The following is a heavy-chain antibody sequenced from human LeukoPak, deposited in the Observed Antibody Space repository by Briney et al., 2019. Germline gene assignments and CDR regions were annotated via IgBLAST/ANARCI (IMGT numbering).Heavy chain of an antibody. J-gene: IGHJ4*02. Sequence: PSETLSLTCTVSGDSISSGSYYWSWIRQPAGKGLEWIGRIYTSGSTYYNPSLKSRVTISVDTSKNQFSLKLSSVTAADTAVYYCARVREGSGSYGDFDYWGQGTLVTVSS. CDR2: IYTSGST. CDR1: GDSISSGSYY. D-gene: IGHD3-10*01. V-gene: IGHV4-61*02. CDR3: ARVREGSGSYGDFDY.